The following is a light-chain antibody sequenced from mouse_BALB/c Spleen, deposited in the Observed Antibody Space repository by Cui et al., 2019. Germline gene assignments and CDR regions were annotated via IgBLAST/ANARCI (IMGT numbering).Light chain of an antibody. CDR3: HQYHRSPFT. J-gene: IGKJ4*01. CDR1: SSVSSSY. Sequence: QIVPTQSPAIMSASLGERVTMTCTASSSVSSSYLHWYQQKPGSSPKLWIYSTSNLASGVPARFSGSGSGTSYSLTISSMEAEDAATYYCHQYHRSPFTFGSGTKLEIK. CDR2: STS. V-gene: IGKV4-74*01.